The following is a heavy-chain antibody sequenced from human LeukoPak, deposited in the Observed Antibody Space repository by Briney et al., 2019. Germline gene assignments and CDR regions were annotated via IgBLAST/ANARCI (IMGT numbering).Heavy chain of an antibody. D-gene: IGHD2-15*01. CDR3: ARGSPNWFDP. Sequence: SQTLSLTCSVSGGSISSAGYFWTWIRQPAGKRLEWIGRIYTSGSTNYNPSLKSRVTISVDTSKNQFSLKLSSVTAADTAVYYCARGSPNWFDPWGQGTLVTVSS. CDR2: IYTSGST. J-gene: IGHJ5*02. CDR1: GGSISSAGYF. V-gene: IGHV4-61*02.